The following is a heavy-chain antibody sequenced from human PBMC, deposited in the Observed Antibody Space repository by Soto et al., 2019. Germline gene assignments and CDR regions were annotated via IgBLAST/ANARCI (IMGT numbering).Heavy chain of an antibody. D-gene: IGHD3-22*01. CDR2: IIPIFGTG. CDR3: ARRYYNSSGYFDY. CDR1: GGIFSNYV. Sequence: QVQLVQSGAEVKKPGSSVKVACKASGGIFSNYVLNWVRQAPGQGLEWMGGIIPIFGTGNYAQKFQGRVTITADESTTTASMGLRGLRSEDTAVYYCARRYYNSSGYFDYWGQGTLVTVSS. V-gene: IGHV1-69*01. J-gene: IGHJ4*02.